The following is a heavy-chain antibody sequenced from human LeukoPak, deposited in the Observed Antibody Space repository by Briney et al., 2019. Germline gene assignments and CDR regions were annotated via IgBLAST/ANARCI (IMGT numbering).Heavy chain of an antibody. V-gene: IGHV3-30-3*01. J-gene: IGHJ6*02. Sequence: GGSLRLSCAASVFTFSSYSIHWVRQAPGKGLEWVAGISFDGNKKYYADSVKGRFTISRDKSKNTLYLQVNSLRAEDTAVYFCARDRYYYDTSGYWGREENSYYYYGMDVWGRGTTVTVSS. D-gene: IGHD3-22*01. CDR2: ISFDGNKK. CDR3: ARDRYYYDTSGYWGREENSYYYYGMDV. CDR1: VFTFSSYS.